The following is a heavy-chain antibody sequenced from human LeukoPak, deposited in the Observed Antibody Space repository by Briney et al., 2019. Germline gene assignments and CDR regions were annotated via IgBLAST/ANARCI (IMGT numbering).Heavy chain of an antibody. CDR1: GFTFSSYE. CDR2: ISSSGSTI. J-gene: IGHJ5*02. V-gene: IGHV3-48*03. D-gene: IGHD2-2*02. CDR3: ARVGCSSTSCYTIYCYYMDA. Sequence: GGSLRLPCAASGFTFSSYEMNWVRQAPGKGLEWVSYISSSGSTIYYADSVKGRFTISRDNAKNSLYLQMNSLRAEDTAVYYCARVGCSSTSCYTIYCYYMDAWGQGTLVTVSS.